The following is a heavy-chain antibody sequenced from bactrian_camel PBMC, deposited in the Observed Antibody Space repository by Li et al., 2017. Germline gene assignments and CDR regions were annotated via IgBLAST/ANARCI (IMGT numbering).Heavy chain of an antibody. CDR1: GFPFGSYD. D-gene: IGHD1*01. Sequence: HVQLVESGGGLVNAGGSLTLSCAASGFPFGSYDITWVRQAPGKGLEWVSSISSGTTYYADSVKGRFAISKDNAKNMLYLQMNSLKTEDTAVYYCATGNGFWGQGTQVTVS. CDR2: ISSGTT. CDR3: ATGNGF. J-gene: IGHJ4*01. V-gene: IGHV3-2*01.